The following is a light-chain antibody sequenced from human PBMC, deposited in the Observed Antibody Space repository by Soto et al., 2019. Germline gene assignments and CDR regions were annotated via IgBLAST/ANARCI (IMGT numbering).Light chain of an antibody. CDR3: QQHTNWPPGST. V-gene: IGKV3-11*01. Sequence: EIVLTQSPATLSLSPGERATLSCRASQSVSRYLAWYQQKPGQAPRLLIFDASNRATGAPARFSGSGSGTYFTLTISSLEPEDVAVYYCQQHTNWPPGSTFGQGTRLEIK. CDR2: DAS. CDR1: QSVSRY. J-gene: IGKJ5*01.